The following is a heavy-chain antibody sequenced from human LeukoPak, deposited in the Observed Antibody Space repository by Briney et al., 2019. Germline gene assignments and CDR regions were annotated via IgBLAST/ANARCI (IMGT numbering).Heavy chain of an antibody. J-gene: IGHJ4*02. Sequence: PGGSLRLSCAASGFTFDNYAMHWVRQGPGKGLEWVSGISWNSGSRVYVESVRGRFTISRDKAKNSLYMQMDRLRHEDMALYYCVKDVSLVFCSGGSCSAHFDYWGQGTLVTVSS. CDR2: ISWNSGSR. CDR3: VKDVSLVFCSGGSCSAHFDY. D-gene: IGHD2-15*01. V-gene: IGHV3-9*03. CDR1: GFTFDNYA.